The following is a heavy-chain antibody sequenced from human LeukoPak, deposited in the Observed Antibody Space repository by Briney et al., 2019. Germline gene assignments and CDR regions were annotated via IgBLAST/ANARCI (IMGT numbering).Heavy chain of an antibody. CDR1: GDSVISGSYY. Sequence: SQTLSLTCTVSGDSVISGSYYWTWIRQPAGKGLEWIGRIYTSGSTNYNPSLKSRVTISVDTSKNHFSLQLRSVTAADTAVYYCARDPRGTWVPYAFDIWGQGTMVTVSS. CDR3: ARDPRGTWVPYAFDI. CDR2: IYTSGST. V-gene: IGHV4-61*02. D-gene: IGHD3-16*01. J-gene: IGHJ3*02.